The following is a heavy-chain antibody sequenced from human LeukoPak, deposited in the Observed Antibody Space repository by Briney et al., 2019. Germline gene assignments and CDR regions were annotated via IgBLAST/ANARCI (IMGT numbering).Heavy chain of an antibody. V-gene: IGHV3-74*01. CDR3: ARVHCSGGSCYSSYFDY. Sequence: GGSLRLSCAASGFTFSSYWMHWVRQAPGKGLVWVSRINSDGSSTSYADSVKGRFTISRDNAKNTLYLQMNSLRAEDTAVYYCARVHCSGGSCYSSYFDYWGQGTLVTVSS. D-gene: IGHD2-15*01. J-gene: IGHJ4*02. CDR2: INSDGSST. CDR1: GFTFSSYW.